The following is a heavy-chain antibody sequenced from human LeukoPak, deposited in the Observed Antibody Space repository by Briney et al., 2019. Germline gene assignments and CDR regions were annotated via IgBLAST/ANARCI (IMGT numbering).Heavy chain of an antibody. Sequence: GASVKVSCKASGYTFTSYGISWVRRAPGQGLEWMGWISAYNGNTNYAQKLQGRVTMTTDTSTSTAYMELRSLRSDDTAVYYCARDPYYYDSSGYYYWGQGTLVTVSS. V-gene: IGHV1-18*01. CDR3: ARDPYYYDSSGYYY. CDR2: ISAYNGNT. CDR1: GYTFTSYG. J-gene: IGHJ4*02. D-gene: IGHD3-22*01.